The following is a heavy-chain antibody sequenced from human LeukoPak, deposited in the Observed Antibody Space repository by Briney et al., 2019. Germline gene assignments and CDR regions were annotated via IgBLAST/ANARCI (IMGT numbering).Heavy chain of an antibody. CDR1: GGSISSYF. CDR3: ARGLERWFDP. J-gene: IGHJ5*02. D-gene: IGHD1-1*01. Sequence: PSETLSLTCTVSGGSISSYFWSWIRQPAGKGLEWIGRIYVSGSTNYIPSLKSRVTISVDTSKNQFSLKLSSVTAADTAVYYCARGLERWFDPWGQGTLVTVSS. CDR2: IYVSGST. V-gene: IGHV4-4*07.